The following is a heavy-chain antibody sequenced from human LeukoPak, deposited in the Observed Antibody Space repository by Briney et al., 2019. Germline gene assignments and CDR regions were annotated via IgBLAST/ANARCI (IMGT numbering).Heavy chain of an antibody. CDR1: GYSISSGYS. CDR2: IYTSGST. Sequence: SETLSLTCAVSGYSISSGYSWGWIRQPAGKGLEWIGRIYTSGSTNYNPSLKSRVTISVDTSKNQFSLKLSSVTAADTAVYYCAALTYYDFWSGYYNGYYFDYWGQGTLVTVSS. CDR3: AALTYYDFWSGYYNGYYFDY. V-gene: IGHV4-38-2*01. D-gene: IGHD3-3*01. J-gene: IGHJ4*02.